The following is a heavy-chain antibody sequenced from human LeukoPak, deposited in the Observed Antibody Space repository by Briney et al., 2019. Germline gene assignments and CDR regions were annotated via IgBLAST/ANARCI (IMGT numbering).Heavy chain of an antibody. CDR3: VSPGVLQRQMYGEYYYGMDV. J-gene: IGHJ6*02. CDR2: ISASGGRT. D-gene: IGHD4-11*01. Sequence: GGSLRLSCAASGFTFSSYAMSWVRQAPGKGLEWVSAISASGGRTYYADSVEGRFTISRDNSKNTLYLQMNSLRAEDTAVYYCVSPGVLQRQMYGEYYYGMDVWGQGTTVTVSS. V-gene: IGHV3-23*01. CDR1: GFTFSSYA.